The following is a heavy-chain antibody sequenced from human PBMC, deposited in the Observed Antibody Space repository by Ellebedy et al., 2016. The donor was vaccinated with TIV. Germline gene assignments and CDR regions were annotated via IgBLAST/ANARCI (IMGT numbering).Heavy chain of an antibody. CDR3: ARVRYCSTTTCYKGFDS. CDR2: INPNSGGT. CDR1: GYTFTGYY. J-gene: IGHJ4*02. Sequence: ASVKVSCXASGYTFTGYYMHWVRQAPGQGLEWMGWINPNSGGTNYAQKFQGRVTMARDTSISTAYMELSRLRSDDTAVYYCARVRYCSTTTCYKGFDSWGQGTLVTVSS. D-gene: IGHD2-2*02. V-gene: IGHV1-2*02.